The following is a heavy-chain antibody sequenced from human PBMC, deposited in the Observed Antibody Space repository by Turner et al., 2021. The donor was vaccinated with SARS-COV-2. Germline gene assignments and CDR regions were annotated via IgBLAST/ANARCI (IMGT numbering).Heavy chain of an antibody. CDR2: IRWDGGST. J-gene: IGHJ1*01. Sequence: EVHLVESGGVVVQPGGYLRLPCAASGFNFDDYTMHWVRQAPGKGLEWVSLIRWDGGSTYYADSVKGRFTISRDNSKNSLYLQMNSLRTEDSALYYCAKDFSSGYYSRYFQHWGQGTLVTVSS. CDR1: GFNFDDYT. D-gene: IGHD3-22*01. V-gene: IGHV3-43*01. CDR3: AKDFSSGYYSRYFQH.